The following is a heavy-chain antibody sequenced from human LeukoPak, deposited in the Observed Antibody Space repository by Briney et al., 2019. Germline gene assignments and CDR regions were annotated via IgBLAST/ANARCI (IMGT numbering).Heavy chain of an antibody. CDR3: AALNSGSPENAFDI. J-gene: IGHJ3*02. CDR1: GGSISSYY. D-gene: IGHD1-26*01. Sequence: PSETLSLTCTVSGGSISSYYWSWIRQPAGKGLEWIGRIYTSGSTNYNPSLKSRVTMSVDTSKNQFSLKLSSETAADTAVYYCAALNSGSPENAFDIWGQGTMVTVSS. CDR2: IYTSGST. V-gene: IGHV4-4*07.